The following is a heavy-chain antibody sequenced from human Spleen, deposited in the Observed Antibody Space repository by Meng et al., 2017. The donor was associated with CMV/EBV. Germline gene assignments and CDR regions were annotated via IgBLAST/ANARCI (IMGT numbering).Heavy chain of an antibody. CDR2: IRYDGSIK. J-gene: IGHJ4*02. CDR1: GFTVSSYG. D-gene: IGHD3-10*01. V-gene: IGHV3-30*02. Sequence: GGSLRLSCAASGFTVSSYGMHWVRQAPGKGLEWVAFIRYDGSIKYHADSVKGRFTISRDNSKNTLYLQMNRLGVEDTAVYYCAKSMHYFGSGSFESWGQGTLVTVSS. CDR3: AKSMHYFGSGSFES.